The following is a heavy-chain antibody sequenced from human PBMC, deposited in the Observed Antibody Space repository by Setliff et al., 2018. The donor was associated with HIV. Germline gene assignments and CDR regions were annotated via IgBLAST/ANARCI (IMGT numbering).Heavy chain of an antibody. CDR1: GFTFSNYW. CDR2: IKQDGSEI. J-gene: IGHJ5*02. V-gene: IGHV3-7*03. D-gene: IGHD3-16*01. Sequence: GSLRLSCAASGFTFSNYWMDWVRQAPGKGPEWVATIKQDGSEIYYMDSVKGRFTISRDNARTSLFLEMRSLRDEDTAVYLCANLWELGAWGQGTLVTVSS. CDR3: ANLWELGA.